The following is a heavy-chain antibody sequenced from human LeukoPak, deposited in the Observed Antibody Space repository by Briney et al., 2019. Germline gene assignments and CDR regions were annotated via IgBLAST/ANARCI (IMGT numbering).Heavy chain of an antibody. CDR2: IDNSGTT. CDR1: GGSISSSSYN. J-gene: IGHJ6*03. Sequence: SETLSLTCTISGGSISSSSYNWGWIRQTPGKGLEWIGSIDNSGTTYFNPSLKSRVTISVDTSKDQFSLKLSSVTAADTAVYYCARLHYGGNYGYYYYYMDVWGKGTTVTISS. D-gene: IGHD4-23*01. CDR3: ARLHYGGNYGYYYYYMDV. V-gene: IGHV4-39*01.